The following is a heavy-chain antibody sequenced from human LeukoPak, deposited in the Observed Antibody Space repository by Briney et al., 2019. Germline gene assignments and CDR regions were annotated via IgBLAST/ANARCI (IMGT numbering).Heavy chain of an antibody. CDR1: GVSISSGSFY. Sequence: SETLSLTCTGSGVSISSGSFYWSWPRQPPGKGLEWIGRIYTSGSTNYHPSLKSRVTISVDTSNNQFSLKLRSVTAADTALYYCARGLSGYDSYYYYYYMDVWGKGTTVTVSS. V-gene: IGHV4-61*02. J-gene: IGHJ6*03. D-gene: IGHD5-12*01. CDR2: IYTSGST. CDR3: ARGLSGYDSYYYYYYMDV.